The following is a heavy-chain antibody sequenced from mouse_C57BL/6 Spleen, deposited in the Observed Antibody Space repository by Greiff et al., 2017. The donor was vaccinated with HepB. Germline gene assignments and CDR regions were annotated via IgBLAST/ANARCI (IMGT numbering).Heavy chain of an antibody. CDR2: INPNNGGT. J-gene: IGHJ4*01. CDR1: GYTFTDYY. V-gene: IGHV1-26*01. CDR3: ARGGVDGYYDYAMDY. Sequence: VQLQQSGPELVKPGASVKISCKASGYTFTDYYMNWVKQSHGKSLEWIGDINPNNGGTSYNQKFKGKATLTVDKSSSTAYMELRSLTSEDSAVYYCARGGVDGYYDYAMDYWGQGTSVTVSS. D-gene: IGHD2-3*01.